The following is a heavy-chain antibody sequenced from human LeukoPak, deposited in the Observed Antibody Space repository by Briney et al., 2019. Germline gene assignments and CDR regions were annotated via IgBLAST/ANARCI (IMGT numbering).Heavy chain of an antibody. Sequence: PSETLSLTCTVSDDSITMYYWTWIRQPPGKGLEWIGYVDHTGSTKFNPSLNGRVSISVDTSKNQFSLKLSSVTAADTAVYYCARVDSSGYYYYFDYWGQGTLVTVSS. D-gene: IGHD3-22*01. CDR1: DDSITMYY. J-gene: IGHJ4*02. CDR3: ARVDSSGYYYYFDY. V-gene: IGHV4-59*08. CDR2: VDHTGST.